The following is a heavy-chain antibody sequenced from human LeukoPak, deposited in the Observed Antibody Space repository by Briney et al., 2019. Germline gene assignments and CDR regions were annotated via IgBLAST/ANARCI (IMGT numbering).Heavy chain of an antibody. CDR3: AKDLTNSPSSDHVVVPAAQPTENGGAFDI. Sequence: PGGSLRLSCAASGFTFSSYGMHWVRQAPGKGLEWVAVISYDGSNKYYADSVKGRFTISRDNSKNTLYLQMNSLRAEDTAVYYCAKDLTNSPSSDHVVVPAAQPTENGGAFDIWGQGTMVTVSS. D-gene: IGHD2-2*01. CDR1: GFTFSSYG. J-gene: IGHJ3*02. V-gene: IGHV3-30*18. CDR2: ISYDGSNK.